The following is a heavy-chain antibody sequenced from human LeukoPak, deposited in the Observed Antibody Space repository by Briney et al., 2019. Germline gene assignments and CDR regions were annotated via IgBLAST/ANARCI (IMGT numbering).Heavy chain of an antibody. D-gene: IGHD4-11*01. CDR1: SGSISHYY. Sequence: PSETLSLTCTVSSGSISHYYWSWIRQPAGKALEWIGRLDTSGTVNSNSSLKSRVSMSLDTSKNQFSLKLRSVNAADTAVYYCVREVTTVTHIYYYIDVWGKGTTVTVSS. CDR3: VREVTTVTHIYYYIDV. J-gene: IGHJ6*03. CDR2: LDTSGTV. V-gene: IGHV4-4*07.